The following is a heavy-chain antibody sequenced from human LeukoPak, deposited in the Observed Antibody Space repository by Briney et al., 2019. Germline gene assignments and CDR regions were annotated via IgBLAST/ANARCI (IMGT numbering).Heavy chain of an antibody. Sequence: ASVKVSCKTSGYTFTTYGISWVRQAPGQGLEWMGWISPYNGNTHYAQKRQGRVTMTTDTSTRIAYMELRSLRSDDTAVYDCARDQDYSDVWGKGTTVTVSS. CDR3: ARDQDYSDV. CDR2: ISPYNGNT. CDR1: GYTFTTYG. J-gene: IGHJ6*03. V-gene: IGHV1-18*01.